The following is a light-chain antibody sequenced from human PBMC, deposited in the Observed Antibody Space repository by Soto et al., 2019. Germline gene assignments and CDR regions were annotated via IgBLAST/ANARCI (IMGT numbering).Light chain of an antibody. Sequence: EIALTQSPGTLPLSTGERATLSCRANQSVSSSYLAWYQQKPGQAPRLLIYGASSRATVIPDRFSGSGSGTGFTLTISRLEPEDFAVYYCHQYDSSPLTFGGVTKVEIK. CDR3: HQYDSSPLT. J-gene: IGKJ4*01. CDR1: QSVSSSY. V-gene: IGKV3-20*01. CDR2: GAS.